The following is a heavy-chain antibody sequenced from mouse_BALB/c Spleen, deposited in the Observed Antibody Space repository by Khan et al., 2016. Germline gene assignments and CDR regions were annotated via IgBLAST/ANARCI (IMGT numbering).Heavy chain of an antibody. CDR2: IDPANGNT. D-gene: IGHD2-4*01. J-gene: IGHJ3*01. CDR1: GFNIKDTY. V-gene: IGHV14-3*02. CDR3: SRSPYEYGVGFAY. Sequence: EVQLQESGAELVKPGASVKLSCTASGFNIKDTYMHWVKQRPEQGLEWIGRIDPANGNTKYDPKFQGKATITAATSSNTAYLQLSSLTSEDTAVYYCSRSPYEYGVGFAYWGQGTLVTVSA.